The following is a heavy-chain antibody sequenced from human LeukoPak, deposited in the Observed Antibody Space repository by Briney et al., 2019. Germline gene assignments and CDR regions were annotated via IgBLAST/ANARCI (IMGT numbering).Heavy chain of an antibody. V-gene: IGHV3-30*18. CDR2: ISYDGSNK. CDR1: GFTFSSYG. Sequence: EGSLRLSCAASGFTFSSYGMHWVRQAPGKGLEWVAVISYDGSNKYYADSVKGRFTISRDNSKNTLYLQMNSLRAEDTAVYYCAKDRTYGGNSQMGVDYWGQGTLVTVSS. D-gene: IGHD4-23*01. CDR3: AKDRTYGGNSQMGVDY. J-gene: IGHJ4*02.